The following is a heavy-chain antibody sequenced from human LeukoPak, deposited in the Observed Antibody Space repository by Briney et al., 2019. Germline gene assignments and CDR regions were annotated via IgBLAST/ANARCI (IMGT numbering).Heavy chain of an antibody. CDR3: AKDRLTMIVEAFDI. CDR2: ISGDGRNI. Sequence: GGSLRLSCAASGFTFRSYAMHWVRQAPGKGLEWVTFISGDGRNIGYADSVKGRFTISRDNSKNTLYLQMNSLRAEDTAVYYCAKDRLTMIVEAFDIWGQGTMVTVSS. D-gene: IGHD3-22*01. V-gene: IGHV3-30*04. CDR1: GFTFRSYA. J-gene: IGHJ3*02.